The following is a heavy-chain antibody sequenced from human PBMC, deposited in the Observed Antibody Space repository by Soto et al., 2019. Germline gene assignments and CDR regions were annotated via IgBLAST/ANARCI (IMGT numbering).Heavy chain of an antibody. CDR1: GFTFTSSG. CDR2: TSFDGSRG. Sequence: QVQLVESGGGVVQPGRSLRLSCAASGFTFTSSGIHYVRQAPGKGLEWVAVTSFDGSRGYYADSVRGRFTITRDNSSNTLYLQMNSLGAEDTAVYYCSKSPPGVAVYFDYWGQGTLVTVSS. D-gene: IGHD6-19*01. J-gene: IGHJ4*02. CDR3: SKSPPGVAVYFDY. V-gene: IGHV3-30*18.